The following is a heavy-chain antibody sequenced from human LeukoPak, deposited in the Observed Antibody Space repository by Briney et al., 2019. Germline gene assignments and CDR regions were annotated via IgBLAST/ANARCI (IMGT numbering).Heavy chain of an antibody. D-gene: IGHD4-4*01. J-gene: IGHJ6*02. CDR2: IYYSGST. CDR1: GGSISSYY. CDR3: ARLVGTTSYYYGMDV. Sequence: KPSETLPLTCTVSGGSISSYYWSWIRQPPGKGLEWIGYIYYSGSTNYNPSLKSRVTISVDTSKNQFSLKLSSVTAADTAVYYCARLVGTTSYYYGMDVWGQGTTVTVSS. V-gene: IGHV4-59*08.